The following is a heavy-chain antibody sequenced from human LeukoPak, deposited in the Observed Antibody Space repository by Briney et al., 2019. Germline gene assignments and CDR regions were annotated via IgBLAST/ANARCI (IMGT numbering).Heavy chain of an antibody. CDR1: GYTFTSYG. V-gene: IGHV1-18*01. D-gene: IGHD2-2*02. Sequence: ASVKVSCKASGYTFTSYGISWVRQAPGQGLEWMGWISAYNGNTNYAQKLQGRVTMTTDTSTSKAYMELRSLRSDDTAVYYCARDCSSTSCYMNYYYGMDVWGQGTTVTVSS. J-gene: IGHJ6*02. CDR2: ISAYNGNT. CDR3: ARDCSSTSCYMNYYYGMDV.